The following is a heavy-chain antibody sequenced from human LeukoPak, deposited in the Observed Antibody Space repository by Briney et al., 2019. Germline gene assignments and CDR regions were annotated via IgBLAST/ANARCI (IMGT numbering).Heavy chain of an antibody. CDR3: ARDGVVTMELDY. CDR1: GDSISSSRHY. V-gene: IGHV4-61*02. D-gene: IGHD3-3*01. J-gene: IGHJ4*02. Sequence: SQTLSLTCTVSGDSISSSRHYWGWIRQPAGKGLEWIGRIYPSGNTNYNPSLKSRVTISLDTSKNQFSLNLRSVTAADTAVYYCARDGVVTMELDYWGQGTLVTVSS. CDR2: IYPSGNT.